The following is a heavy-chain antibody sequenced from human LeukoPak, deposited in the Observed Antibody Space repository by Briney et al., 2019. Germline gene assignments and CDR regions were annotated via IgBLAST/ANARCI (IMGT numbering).Heavy chain of an antibody. D-gene: IGHD2-15*01. V-gene: IGHV3-20*04. CDR2: INRDGGTA. CDR3: VRCGGYCFGGCHAMWFDL. Sequence: GGSLRLSCAASGFTFGDDGMSWVRQAPGKGLEWVASINRDGGTAAHADSVRGRFTISRDNAKNSLYLQMNSLRAEDTALYYCVRCGGYCFGGCHAMWFDLWGQGTLVTVSS. J-gene: IGHJ5*02. CDR1: GFTFGDDG.